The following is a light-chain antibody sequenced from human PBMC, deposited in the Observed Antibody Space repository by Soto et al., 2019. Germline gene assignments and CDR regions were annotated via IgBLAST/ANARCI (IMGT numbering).Light chain of an antibody. V-gene: IGKV1-13*02. CDR3: QHFKSFPIT. J-gene: IGKJ5*01. Sequence: AIQLTQSPSSLSASVGDRVTINCGASQVISTLLAWYQQKPGKAPKVLIYESSLLQSGVPSRFSGSGSGTDFTLTISSLQPEDFATYYCQHFKSFPITFGQGTRLEIK. CDR1: QVISTL. CDR2: ESS.